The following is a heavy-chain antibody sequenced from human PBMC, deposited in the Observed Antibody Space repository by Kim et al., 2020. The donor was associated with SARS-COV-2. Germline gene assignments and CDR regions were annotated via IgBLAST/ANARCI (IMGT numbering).Heavy chain of an antibody. Sequence: ASVKVSCKASGYTFTSYDINWVRQATGQGLEWMGWMNPNSGNTGYAQKFQGRDTMTRNTSISTAYMELSSLRSKDTAVYYCARGRRGSSSWSTRPERDTWFDPWGKGTLVTVSS. CDR1: GYTFTSYD. J-gene: IGHJ5*02. V-gene: IGHV1-8*01. CDR3: ARGRRGSSSWSTRPERDTWFDP. CDR2: MNPNSGNT. D-gene: IGHD6-13*01.